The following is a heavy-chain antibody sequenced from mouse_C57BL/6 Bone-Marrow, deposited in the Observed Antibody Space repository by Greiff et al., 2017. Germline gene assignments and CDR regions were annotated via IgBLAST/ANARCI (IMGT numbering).Heavy chain of an antibody. CDR3: TKTYSNYRIAMDY. D-gene: IGHD2-5*01. CDR1: GFTFSSYA. CDR2: ISSGGDYI. V-gene: IGHV5-9-1*02. J-gene: IGHJ4*01. Sequence: EVKLVESGEGLVKPGGSLKLSCAASGFTFSSYAMSWVRQTPEKRLEWVAYISSGGDYIYYADTVKGRFTISRDNARNTLYLQMSSLKSEDTAMYYCTKTYSNYRIAMDYWGQGTSVTVSS.